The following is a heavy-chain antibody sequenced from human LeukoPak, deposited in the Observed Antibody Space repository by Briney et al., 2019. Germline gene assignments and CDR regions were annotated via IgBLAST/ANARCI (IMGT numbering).Heavy chain of an antibody. D-gene: IGHD3-9*01. Sequence: SETLSLTCTVSGGSISSSSYYWGWIRQPPGKGLEWIGSIYYSGSTNYNPSLKSRVTISVDTSKNQFSLKLSSVTAADTAVYYCARGPLLRYFDWLAYFDYWGQGTLVTVSS. CDR1: GGSISSSSYY. J-gene: IGHJ4*02. CDR2: IYYSGST. V-gene: IGHV4-39*07. CDR3: ARGPLLRYFDWLAYFDY.